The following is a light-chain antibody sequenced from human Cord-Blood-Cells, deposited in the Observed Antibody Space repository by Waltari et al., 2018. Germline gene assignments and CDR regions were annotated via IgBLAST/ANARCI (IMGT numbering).Light chain of an antibody. CDR1: SSDVGSYNH. J-gene: IGLJ3*02. CDR3: CSYAGSSTWV. V-gene: IGLV2-23*01. CDR2: EGS. Sequence: QSALTQPASVSGSPGQSITIPCTGTSSDVGSYNHVSWYQQHPGKAPILMIYEGSKRPSGVSNRFSGSKSGNTASLTISGLQAEDEADYYCCSYAGSSTWVFGGGTKLTVL.